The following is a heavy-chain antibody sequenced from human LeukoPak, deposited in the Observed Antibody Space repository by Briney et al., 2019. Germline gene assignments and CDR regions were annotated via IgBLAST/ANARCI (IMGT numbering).Heavy chain of an antibody. Sequence: GASVKVSCKASGYTFTSYDINWVRQATGQGLELMGWMNPNSGNTGYAQKFQGRVTMTRNTSISTAYMELSSLRSEDTAVYYCARVGLQYYYYYYMDVWGKGTTVTVSS. V-gene: IGHV1-8*01. CDR1: GYTFTSYD. J-gene: IGHJ6*03. CDR3: ARVGLQYYYYYYMDV. CDR2: MNPNSGNT.